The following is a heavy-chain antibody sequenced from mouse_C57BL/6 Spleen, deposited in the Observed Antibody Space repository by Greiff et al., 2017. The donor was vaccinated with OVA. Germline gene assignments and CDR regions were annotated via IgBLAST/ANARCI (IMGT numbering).Heavy chain of an antibody. D-gene: IGHD1-1*01. CDR1: GYSFTGYY. V-gene: IGHV1-42*01. Sequence: EVKVVESGPELVKPGASVKISCKASGYSFTGYYMNWVKQSPEKSLEWIGEINPSTGGTTYNQKFKAKATLTVDKSSSTAYMQLKSLTSEDSAVYYCAVLLLRFPGDYAMDYWGQGTSVTVSS. J-gene: IGHJ4*01. CDR3: AVLLLRFPGDYAMDY. CDR2: INPSTGGT.